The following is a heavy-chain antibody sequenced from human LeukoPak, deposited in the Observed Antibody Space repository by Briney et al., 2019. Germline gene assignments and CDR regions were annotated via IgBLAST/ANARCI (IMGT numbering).Heavy chain of an antibody. CDR3: ASSHDSSGND. D-gene: IGHD3-22*01. J-gene: IGHJ4*02. Sequence: GGSLRLSCVASGFSFSSYWMAWVRQAPGKGLEWVANIKYDGGLKFYVDSVKGRFTISRDNAKNSLYLEMNSLRADDTAVYFCASSHDSSGNDWGQGTMVTVSS. CDR2: IKYDGGLK. V-gene: IGHV3-7*01. CDR1: GFSFSSYW.